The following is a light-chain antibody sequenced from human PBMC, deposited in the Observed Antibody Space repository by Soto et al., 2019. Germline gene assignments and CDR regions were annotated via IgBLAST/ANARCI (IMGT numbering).Light chain of an antibody. CDR1: GSDVGGYNY. V-gene: IGLV2-14*01. Sequence: QSALTQPASVSGSPGQSITISCTGTGSDVGGYNYVSWYQQHPGKAPKLMIYEVSNRPSGVSNRFSGSKSGNAASLTISGLQADDESDYYCSSYTTYTTLWVFGGGTKLTVL. CDR2: EVS. J-gene: IGLJ3*02. CDR3: SSYTTYTTLWV.